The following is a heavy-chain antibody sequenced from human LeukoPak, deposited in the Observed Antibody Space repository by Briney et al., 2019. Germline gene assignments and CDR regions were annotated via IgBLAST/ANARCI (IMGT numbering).Heavy chain of an antibody. J-gene: IGHJ4*02. CDR3: ARDKIVGATKNDY. Sequence: GGSLRLSCAASGFTFGSCWMNWVRQTPGKGLEWVANIKQDGSEKYYVDSVKGRFTISRDNAQNSLYLHMNSLRAEDTAVYYCARDKIVGATKNDYWGQGILVTVSS. CDR1: GFTFGSCW. V-gene: IGHV3-7*03. D-gene: IGHD1-26*01. CDR2: IKQDGSEK.